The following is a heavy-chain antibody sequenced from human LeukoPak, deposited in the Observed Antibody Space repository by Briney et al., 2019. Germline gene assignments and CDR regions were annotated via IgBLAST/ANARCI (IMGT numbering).Heavy chain of an antibody. J-gene: IGHJ4*02. CDR3: TSISLGANEDY. CDR1: GGTFSSYA. CDR2: IIPIFGTA. V-gene: IGHV1-69*13. Sequence: SVKVSFKASGGTFSSYAVSWVRQAPGQGLEWMGGIIPIFGTANYAQKFQGRVTITADESTSTAYMELSSLRVDDTAVYYCTSISLGANEDYWGQGTRVTVSS. D-gene: IGHD1-26*01.